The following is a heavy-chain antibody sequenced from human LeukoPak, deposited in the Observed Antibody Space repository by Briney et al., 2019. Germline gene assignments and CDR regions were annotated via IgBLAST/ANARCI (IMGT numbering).Heavy chain of an antibody. Sequence: SETLSLTCTVSGGSISSYYWGWIRQPPGKGLEWIGSIYYSGSTYYNPSLKSRVTISVDTSKNQFSLRLSSVTAADTAVYYCARHSIWDPYYWGQGTLVTVSS. CDR1: GGSISSYY. J-gene: IGHJ4*02. V-gene: IGHV4-39*01. CDR3: ARHSIWDPYY. CDR2: IYYSGST. D-gene: IGHD2/OR15-2a*01.